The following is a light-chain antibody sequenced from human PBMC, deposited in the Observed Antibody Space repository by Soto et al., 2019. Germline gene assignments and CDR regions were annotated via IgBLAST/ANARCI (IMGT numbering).Light chain of an antibody. V-gene: IGLV1-40*01. J-gene: IGLJ2*01. CDR1: SSNIGAGYY. CDR2: GNS. CDR3: QSYDSSLSGSI. Sequence: QSVLTQPPSGSGAPGQRGTISCSGTSSNIGAGYYVHWYQQLPGTAPKLLIYGNSNRPSGVPDRFSGSKSGTSASLAITGLQAEDEADYYCQSYDSSLSGSIFGGGTKLTVL.